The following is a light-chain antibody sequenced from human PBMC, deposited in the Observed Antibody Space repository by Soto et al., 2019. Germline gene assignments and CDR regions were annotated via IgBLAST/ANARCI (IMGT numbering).Light chain of an antibody. CDR2: DTS. CDR1: QSVGSF. CDR3: QQRNSWPPTFT. Sequence: EIVLTQSPATLSLSPGERATLSCRASQSVGSFLAWYQQKPGQAPRLLIYDTSIRATGIPARFSGSGSGTDVTLTISSLEPEDFAVYYCQQRNSWPPTFTFGQGTRLEIK. V-gene: IGKV3-11*01. J-gene: IGKJ5*01.